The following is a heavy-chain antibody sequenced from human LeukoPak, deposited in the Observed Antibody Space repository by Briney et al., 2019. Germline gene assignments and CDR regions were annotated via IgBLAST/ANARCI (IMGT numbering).Heavy chain of an antibody. CDR3: AREGYDILTGYFVIDY. Sequence: GASVKVSCKASGYTFTSYGISWVRQAPGQGLEWMGWISAYNGNTNYAQKLQGRVTMITDTSTSTAYMELRSLRSDDTAVYYCAREGYDILTGYFVIDYWGQGTLVTVSS. V-gene: IGHV1-18*01. CDR2: ISAYNGNT. CDR1: GYTFTSYG. D-gene: IGHD3-9*01. J-gene: IGHJ4*02.